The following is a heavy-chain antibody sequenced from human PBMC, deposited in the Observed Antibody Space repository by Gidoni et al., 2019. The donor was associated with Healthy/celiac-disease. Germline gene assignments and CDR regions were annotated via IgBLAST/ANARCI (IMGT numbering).Heavy chain of an antibody. D-gene: IGHD6-19*01. V-gene: IGHV5-51*01. CDR1: GYSFTRYW. CDR2: IYPCDSDT. Sequence: EVQLVQSGAEVKKPGESLKISCKGSGYSFTRYWIGWVRQMPGKGREWVGIIYPCDSDTSYSPSFQGQVTISADKSISTAYLQWSSLKSSDTAIYYCARHVAVAGLYYYYGMDVWGQGTTVTVSS. J-gene: IGHJ6*02. CDR3: ARHVAVAGLYYYYGMDV.